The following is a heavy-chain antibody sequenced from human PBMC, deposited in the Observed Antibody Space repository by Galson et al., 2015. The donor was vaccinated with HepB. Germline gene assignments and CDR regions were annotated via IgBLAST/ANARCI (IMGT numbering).Heavy chain of an antibody. CDR1: GYSFTIYA. Sequence: SVKVSCKASGYSFTIYAMHWVRQAPGQGLEWMGWINPGNGNTKYSQKFQGRVTITRDTSASTGYMEVSSLRSEDTALYYCVRTSGYCSSTSCYTDDVFDIWGQGTMVTVSS. CDR3: VRTSGYCSSTSCYTDDVFDI. J-gene: IGHJ3*02. V-gene: IGHV1-3*01. CDR2: INPGNGNT. D-gene: IGHD2-2*02.